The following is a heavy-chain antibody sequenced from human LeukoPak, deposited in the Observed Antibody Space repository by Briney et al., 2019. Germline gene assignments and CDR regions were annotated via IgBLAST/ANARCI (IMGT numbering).Heavy chain of an antibody. Sequence: GGSLRLSCAASGFTFNIYWMHWVRQAPGKGLVWVSLFKTDGSTTRYADSVKGRFTISRDNAKNTLYLQMNSLRAEDTAVYYCARSTSQGFDYWGQGTPVIVSS. CDR3: ARSTSQGFDY. V-gene: IGHV3-74*01. CDR1: GFTFNIYW. J-gene: IGHJ4*02. CDR2: FKTDGSTT.